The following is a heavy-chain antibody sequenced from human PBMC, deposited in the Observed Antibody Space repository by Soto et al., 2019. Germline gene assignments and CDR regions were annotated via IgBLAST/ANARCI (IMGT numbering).Heavy chain of an antibody. CDR2: ISTYNGNT. V-gene: IGHV1-18*01. D-gene: IGHD2-8*01. J-gene: IGHJ5*02. Sequence: ASVKVSCKASGYSFSNSGFSWMRQAPGQGLEWMGWISTYNGNTNYAQKFQGRLPMTRDTSTTTAFMELTTLRSDDTAVYYCARDEYNNGRNWLNPWGQGTLVTVSS. CDR3: ARDEYNNGRNWLNP. CDR1: GYSFSNSG.